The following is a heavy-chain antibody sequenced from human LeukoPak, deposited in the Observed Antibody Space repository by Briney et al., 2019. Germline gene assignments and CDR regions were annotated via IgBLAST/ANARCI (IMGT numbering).Heavy chain of an antibody. V-gene: IGHV3-23*01. CDR2: ISGSGGST. Sequence: GGSLRLSCAASGFTFSSYGMSWVRQAPGKGLEWVSAISGSGGSTYYADSVKGRFTISRDNSKNTLYLQMNSLRAEDTAVYYCAKDRRYCSSTSCYQDAFDIWGQGTMVTVSS. J-gene: IGHJ3*02. CDR3: AKDRRYCSSTSCYQDAFDI. D-gene: IGHD2-2*01. CDR1: GFTFSSYG.